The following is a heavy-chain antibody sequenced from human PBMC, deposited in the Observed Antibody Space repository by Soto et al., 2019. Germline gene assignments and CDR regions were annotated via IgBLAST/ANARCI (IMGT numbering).Heavy chain of an antibody. D-gene: IGHD3-22*01. CDR3: ARDDSSGYYSD. V-gene: IGHV5-51*01. J-gene: IGHJ4*02. CDR1: GYTFTASW. CDR2: IYPADSDT. Sequence: PGESLKISCKGPGYTFTASWIAWVRQMPGKGLEWMGIIYPADSDTRYSPSFQGQVTISADKSISTAYLQWSSLKASDTAMYYCARDDSSGYYSDWGQGTLVTVSS.